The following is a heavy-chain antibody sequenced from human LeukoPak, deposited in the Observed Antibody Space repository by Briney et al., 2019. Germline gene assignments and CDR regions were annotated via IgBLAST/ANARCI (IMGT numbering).Heavy chain of an antibody. CDR3: ARHGRPKMYYYDSSGYYPYRYYFDY. Sequence: SETLSLTCTVSGGSISSSSYYWGWLRQPPGKGLEWIGSIYYSGSTYYNPSLKSRITRSVDTSKNQFSLKLSSVTAADTAVYYCARHGRPKMYYYDSSGYYPYRYYFDYWGQGTLVTVSS. V-gene: IGHV4-39*01. CDR2: IYYSGST. J-gene: IGHJ4*02. D-gene: IGHD3-22*01. CDR1: GGSISSSSYY.